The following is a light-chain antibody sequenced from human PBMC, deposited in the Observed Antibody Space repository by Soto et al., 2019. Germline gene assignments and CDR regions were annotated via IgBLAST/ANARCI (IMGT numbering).Light chain of an antibody. CDR3: QQYYSYHRT. Sequence: AIRMTQSPSSLSASTGDRVTITCRASQGISSYLAWCQQKPGKAPKLLIYAASTLQSGVPSRFSGSGSGTDFTLTISCLQSEDFATYYCQQYYSYHRTFGQGTKVEIK. J-gene: IGKJ1*01. CDR2: AAS. V-gene: IGKV1-8*01. CDR1: QGISSY.